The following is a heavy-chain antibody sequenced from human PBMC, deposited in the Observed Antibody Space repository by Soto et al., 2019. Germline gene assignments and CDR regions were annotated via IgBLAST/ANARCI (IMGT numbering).Heavy chain of an antibody. D-gene: IGHD3-16*01. CDR2: ISYSGST. CDR3: ATSPRFAFDI. V-gene: IGHV4-61*01. J-gene: IGHJ3*02. Sequence: QVQLQESGPGLVKPSETLSLTCTVSGGSVSGGNYYWSWIRQPPGKGLEWIGYISYSGSTNYNPSLQSRVPISVETSKNQFFLKLSSVTAADTAVYYCATSPRFAFDIWGQGTMVIVSS. CDR1: GGSVSGGNYY.